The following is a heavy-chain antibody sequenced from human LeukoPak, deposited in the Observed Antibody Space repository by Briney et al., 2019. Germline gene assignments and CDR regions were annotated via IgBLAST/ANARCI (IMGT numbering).Heavy chain of an antibody. CDR1: GFHFGSSA. CDR3: ARGLDVFDSSGYYSYADL. Sequence: GGALQLSCGSSGFHFGSSALHLGRQAAGEGAGGVAVTSYDGSSKFYADSVKGRFTISRDNSNNTLWLQMNNVRTEDTAMYFCARGLDVFDSSGYYSYADLWGQGTLVTVSS. V-gene: IGHV3-30*04. J-gene: IGHJ5*02. CDR2: TSYDGSSK. D-gene: IGHD3-22*01.